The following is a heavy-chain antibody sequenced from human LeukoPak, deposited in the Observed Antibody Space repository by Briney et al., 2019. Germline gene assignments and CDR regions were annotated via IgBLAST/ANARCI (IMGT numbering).Heavy chain of an antibody. V-gene: IGHV4-59*01. CDR1: GGSISSYY. D-gene: IGHD3-22*01. CDR3: ARLGIYHDSSGYYYVFDY. Sequence: PSETLSLTCTVSGGSISSYYWSWIRQPPGKGLEWIGYIYYSGSTNYNPSLKSRVTISVDTSKNQFSLKLSSVTAADTAVYYCARLGIYHDSSGYYYVFDYWGQGTLVTVSS. CDR2: IYYSGST. J-gene: IGHJ4*02.